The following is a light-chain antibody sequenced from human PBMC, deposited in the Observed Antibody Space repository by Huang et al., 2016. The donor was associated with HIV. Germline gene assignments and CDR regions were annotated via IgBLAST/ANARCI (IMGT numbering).Light chain of an antibody. CDR1: QSISSN. V-gene: IGKV3-15*01. Sequence: IVMTQSPATLSVSPGERATLSCRARQSISSNLAWYQQKPGQAPRLLIYGASTRATGIPARFSGSGSGTEFTLTISSLQSEDCAVYYCQQYNNRYTFGQGTKLEIK. J-gene: IGKJ2*01. CDR2: GAS. CDR3: QQYNNRYT.